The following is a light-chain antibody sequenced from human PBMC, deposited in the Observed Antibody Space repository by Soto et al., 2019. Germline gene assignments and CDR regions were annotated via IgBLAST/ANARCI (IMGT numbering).Light chain of an antibody. CDR3: SSYTSSSTRVV. CDR1: SSDVGRYNY. J-gene: IGLJ2*01. CDR2: DVN. V-gene: IGLV2-14*01. Sequence: QSVLTQPASVSGSPGQSITISCTGTSSDVGRYNYVSWYQQHPGKAPKLMIYDVNNRPSGVSNRFSGSKSGNKASLTISGLQAEDEADYYCSSYTSSSTRVVFGGGTKLTVL.